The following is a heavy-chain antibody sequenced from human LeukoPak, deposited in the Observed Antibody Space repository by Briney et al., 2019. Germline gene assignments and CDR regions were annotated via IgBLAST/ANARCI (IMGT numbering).Heavy chain of an antibody. J-gene: IGHJ4*02. Sequence: GGSLRLSCSASGFTFSSYSMDWVRQAPGKRPEYVSGINNNGGSTQYADSVKGRFTISRDDSKNTLYLQMNSLKTEDTAVYYCTTHYLTVTTFDYWGQGALVTVSS. V-gene: IGHV3-64*04. CDR2: INNNGGST. CDR3: TTHYLTVTTFDY. CDR1: GFTFSSYS. D-gene: IGHD4-17*01.